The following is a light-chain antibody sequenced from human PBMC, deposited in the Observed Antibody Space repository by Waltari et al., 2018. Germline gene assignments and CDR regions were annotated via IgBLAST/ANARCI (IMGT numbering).Light chain of an antibody. J-gene: IGLJ3*02. V-gene: IGLV4-69*02. CDR1: SGHSSNV. CDR3: QTGGHGTWV. CDR2: INSDGSH. Sequence: QPVLTQSPSASASLGASVKLTCTLSSGHSSNVVAWLQQRPEKGPRYLMKINSDGSHSKGDEIPDRFSGSSSGAERYLTISSLQSEDEADYFCQTGGHGTWVFGGGTKLTVL.